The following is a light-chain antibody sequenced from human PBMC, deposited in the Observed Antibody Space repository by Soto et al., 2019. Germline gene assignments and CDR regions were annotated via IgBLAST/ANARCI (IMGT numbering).Light chain of an antibody. CDR2: EVS. CDR1: SSDVGGYNY. CDR3: CSYAGTTTWV. Sequence: QSALTQPASMSGSPGQSITISCTGTSSDVGGYNYVSWSQQHPGKAPKLMIYEVSYRPSGVSNRFSGSKSGNTASLTISGLQAEDEADYYCCSYAGTTTWVFGGGTQLTVL. J-gene: IGLJ3*02. V-gene: IGLV2-14*01.